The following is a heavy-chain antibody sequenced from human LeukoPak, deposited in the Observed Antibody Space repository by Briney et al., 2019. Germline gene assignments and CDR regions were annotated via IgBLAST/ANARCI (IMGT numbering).Heavy chain of an antibody. Sequence: PGGSLRLSGAASGFTFSSYSMNWVRQAPGKGLEWVSTISGSGGSTYYADSVKGRFTISRDNSKNTLYLQMIILRAEDTAVYYCAKDFSNLYFGMDVWGQGTTVTASS. CDR2: ISGSGGST. CDR1: GFTFSSYS. J-gene: IGHJ6*02. CDR3: AKDFSNLYFGMDV. V-gene: IGHV3-23*01.